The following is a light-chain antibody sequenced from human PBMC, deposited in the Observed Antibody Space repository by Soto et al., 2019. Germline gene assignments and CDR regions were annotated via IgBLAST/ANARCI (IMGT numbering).Light chain of an antibody. V-gene: IGKV3-20*01. CDR3: QQYGSSPTT. CDR1: QSVSSND. Sequence: EIVLTQSPGTLSLSPGERATLSCRASQSVSSNDLAWYQQNPGQAPRLLIYGASSRATGIPDRYSGSVSGTDFTLAISRLEPEDFAVYYCQQYGSSPTTFGQGTKVEIK. CDR2: GAS. J-gene: IGKJ1*01.